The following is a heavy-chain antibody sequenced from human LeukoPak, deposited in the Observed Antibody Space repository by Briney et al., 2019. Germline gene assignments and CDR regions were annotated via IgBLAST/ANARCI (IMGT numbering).Heavy chain of an antibody. CDR1: GFTFSSYS. CDR2: ISSGGDAI. CDR3: AKDSSGYYSFDY. J-gene: IGHJ4*02. D-gene: IGHD3-22*01. Sequence: LPGGSLRLSCAASGFTFSSYSMNWVRQAPGKGLEWVSYISSGGDAIYYADSVKGRFTISRDNAKNSLYLQMNSLRAEDTAVYYCAKDSSGYYSFDYWGQGTLVTVSS. V-gene: IGHV3-48*01.